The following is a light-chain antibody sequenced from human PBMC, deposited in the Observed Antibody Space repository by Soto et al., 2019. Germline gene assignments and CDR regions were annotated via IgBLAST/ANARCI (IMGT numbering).Light chain of an antibody. V-gene: IGKV2-30*01. CDR2: KVS. Sequence: DVVMTQSPLSLPVTLGQPASISCRSSQALVYSDGNIYLNWFQQRPGQSPRRLIYKVSDRDSGVPDRFSGSGSGTDFTLKISRVEADDVGVYYCLQGTHWPPTFGQGTKVDIK. J-gene: IGKJ1*01. CDR1: QALVYSDGNIY. CDR3: LQGTHWPPT.